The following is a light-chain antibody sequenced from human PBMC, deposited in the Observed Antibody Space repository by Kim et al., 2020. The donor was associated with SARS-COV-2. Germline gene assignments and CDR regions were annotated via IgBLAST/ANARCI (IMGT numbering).Light chain of an antibody. CDR1: QSISSW. CDR3: QQYNSYPYT. CDR2: DVS. V-gene: IGKV1-5*01. J-gene: IGKJ2*01. Sequence: MTQSPSTLSASGRASQSISSWLAWYQQKAGKAPNLLIYDVSTLESGVPSRFSGSGSGTEFILTISNLQPDDFATYYCQQYNSYPYTFGQGTKLEI.